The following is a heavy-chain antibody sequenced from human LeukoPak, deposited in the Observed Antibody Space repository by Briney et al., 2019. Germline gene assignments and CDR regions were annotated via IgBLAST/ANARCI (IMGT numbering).Heavy chain of an antibody. CDR3: ARSGAAGTYYYGMDV. CDR1: GFTFSSYD. CDR2: IGTAGDT. J-gene: IGHJ6*02. D-gene: IGHD6-13*01. Sequence: GGSLRLSCAASGFTFSSYDMHWVRQATGKGLEWVSAIGTAGDTYYPGSVKGRFTISRENAKNSLYLQMNSLRAGDTAVYYCARSGAAGTYYYGMDVWGQGTTVTVSS. V-gene: IGHV3-13*04.